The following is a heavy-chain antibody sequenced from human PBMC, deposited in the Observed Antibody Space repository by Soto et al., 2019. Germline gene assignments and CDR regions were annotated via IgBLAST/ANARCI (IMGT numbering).Heavy chain of an antibody. CDR2: IITITGFI. J-gene: IGHJ4*02. Sequence: EVQLVESGGGLVKPGGSLRLSCAASGFTFSSYSMNWVRQAPGKGLEWVSIITITGFIDYADSVKGRFTISRDNAKSSLYLQMNSLRAEDTAVYYCARDSGEYNAYDYNWGQGSLVTVAA. D-gene: IGHD5-12*01. V-gene: IGHV3-21*02. CDR3: ARDSGEYNAYDYN. CDR1: GFTFSSYS.